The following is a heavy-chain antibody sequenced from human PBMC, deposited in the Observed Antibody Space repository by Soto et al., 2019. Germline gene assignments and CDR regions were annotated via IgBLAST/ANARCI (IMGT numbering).Heavy chain of an antibody. CDR3: AKDSKRTERGYSYGYFLYYYYYMDV. CDR1: GVTFCSYW. V-gene: IGHV3-30*18. D-gene: IGHD5-18*01. CDR2: ISYDGSNK. J-gene: IGHJ6*03. Sequence: PGGSLRLSCAASGVTFCSYWMGWVRQAPGKGLGWVAVISYDGSNKYYADSVKGRFTISRDNSKNTLYLQMNSLRAEDTAVYYCAKDSKRTERGYSYGYFLYYYYYMDVWGKGTTVTVSS.